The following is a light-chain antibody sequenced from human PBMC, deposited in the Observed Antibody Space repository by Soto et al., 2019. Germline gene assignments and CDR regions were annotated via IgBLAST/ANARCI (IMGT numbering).Light chain of an antibody. V-gene: IGKV3-20*01. CDR3: QQYGSSPET. Sequence: EIVLTQSPGTLSLSPGERVSLSWRVSQSVRCSFLAGYQPTPSQAPGLLLYGASSRATGIPDRLSGSGSGTGFALTISRLETEDFAVYYCQQYGSSPETFGQGTKVDI. CDR1: QSVRCSF. CDR2: GAS. J-gene: IGKJ1*01.